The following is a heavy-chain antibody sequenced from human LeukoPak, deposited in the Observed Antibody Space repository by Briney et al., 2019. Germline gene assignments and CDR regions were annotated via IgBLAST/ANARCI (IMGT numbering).Heavy chain of an antibody. CDR1: GFTFSNAC. CDR2: ISGSGGST. D-gene: IGHD1-26*01. CDR3: ARDQTRGSYYYGMDV. J-gene: IGHJ6*02. Sequence: GGSLRLSCAASGFTFSNACMSWVRQAPGKGLEWVSAISGSGGSTYYADSVKGRFTISRDNSKNTLYLQMNSLRAEDTAVYYCARDQTRGSYYYGMDVWGQGTTVTVSS. V-gene: IGHV3-23*01.